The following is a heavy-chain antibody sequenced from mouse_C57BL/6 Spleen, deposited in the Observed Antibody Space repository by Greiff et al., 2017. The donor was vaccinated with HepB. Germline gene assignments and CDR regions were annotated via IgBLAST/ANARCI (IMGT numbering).Heavy chain of an antibody. CDR3: ARSIFYYGNSYWYFDV. V-gene: IGHV1-42*01. J-gene: IGHJ1*03. Sequence: EVQLQQSGPELVKPGASVKISCKASGYSFTGYYMNWVKQSPEKSLEWIGEINPSTGGTTYNQKFKAKATLTVDKSSSTAYMQLKSLTSEDSAVYYCARSIFYYGNSYWYFDVWGTGTTVTVPS. CDR2: INPSTGGT. D-gene: IGHD2-1*01. CDR1: GYSFTGYY.